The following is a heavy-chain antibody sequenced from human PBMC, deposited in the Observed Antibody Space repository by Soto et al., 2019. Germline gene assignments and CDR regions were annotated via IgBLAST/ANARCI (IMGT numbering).Heavy chain of an antibody. D-gene: IGHD3-22*01. CDR2: IYHSGST. V-gene: IGHV4-31*03. J-gene: IGHJ4*02. CDR3: ATSSIGDSSGYFPF. Sequence: QVQLQESGPGLVKPSQTLSLTCTVSGDSINNNNFYWSWIRQYPGKGLEWIGYIYHSGSTYYNPSLNSRVTISVDTSRNQFSLKLSSVTAADTAVYYCATSSIGDSSGYFPFWGQGTLVTVSS. CDR1: GDSINNNNFY.